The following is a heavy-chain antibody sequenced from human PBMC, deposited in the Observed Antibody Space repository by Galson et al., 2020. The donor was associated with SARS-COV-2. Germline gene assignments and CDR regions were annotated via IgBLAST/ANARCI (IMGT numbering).Heavy chain of an antibody. CDR3: ARHGGQTRTPHIVVVPAAILTFDI. Sequence: ETSETLSLTCTVSGGSISSSSYYWGWIRQPPGKGLEWIGSIYYSGSTYYNPSLKSRVTISVDTSKNQFSLKLSSVTAADTAVYYCARHGGQTRTPHIVVVPAAILTFDIWGQGTMVTVSS. V-gene: IGHV4-39*01. CDR2: IYYSGST. D-gene: IGHD2-2*01. CDR1: GGSISSSSYY. J-gene: IGHJ3*02.